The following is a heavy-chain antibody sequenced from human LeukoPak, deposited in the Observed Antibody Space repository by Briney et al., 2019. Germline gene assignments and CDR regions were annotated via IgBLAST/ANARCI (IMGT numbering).Heavy chain of an antibody. CDR2: IYNTGST. D-gene: IGHD1-26*01. V-gene: IGHV4-59*01. J-gene: IGHJ3*02. CDR1: GGSISSYY. CDR3: ARCRYSSTYRHSFDI. Sequence: SETLSLTCTVSGGSISSYYWSRIRQPPGKGLEWIGYIYNTGSTDYNPSLKSRVTISVDTSKNQFSLILSTLTAADTAVYYCARCRYSSTYRHSFDIWGHGAMVTVSS.